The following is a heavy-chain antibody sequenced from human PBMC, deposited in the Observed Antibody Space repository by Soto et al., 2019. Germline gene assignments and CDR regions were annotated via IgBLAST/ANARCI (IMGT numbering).Heavy chain of an antibody. V-gene: IGHV4-39*01. D-gene: IGHD5-18*01. Sequence: QLQLQESGPGLVKPSETLSLTCTVSGGSISSSSYYWGWIRQPPGKGLEWIGSIYYSGSTYYNPSLKSRVTISVDTSKNQFSLKLRSVTAADTAVYYCARPSGYSYGPDPYYYYYMDVWGKGTTVTVSS. CDR3: ARPSGYSYGPDPYYYYYMDV. CDR2: IYYSGST. CDR1: GGSISSSSYY. J-gene: IGHJ6*03.